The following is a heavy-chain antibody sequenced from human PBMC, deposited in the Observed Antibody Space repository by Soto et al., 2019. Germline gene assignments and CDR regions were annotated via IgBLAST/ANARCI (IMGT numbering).Heavy chain of an antibody. Sequence: QITLKESGPTLVKPTQTLTLTCTFSGFSLSRSDVGVAWIRQPPGKALEWLAVIYWDDDKRYSPFLKSWLTITKDTSKNQVVLTMTYMDPVDTATYYCATWFRTHIQGHDAFDVWGQGTVVTVSS. CDR3: ATWFRTHIQGHDAFDV. J-gene: IGHJ3*01. V-gene: IGHV2-5*02. D-gene: IGHD3-10*01. CDR2: IYWDDDK. CDR1: GFSLSRSDVG.